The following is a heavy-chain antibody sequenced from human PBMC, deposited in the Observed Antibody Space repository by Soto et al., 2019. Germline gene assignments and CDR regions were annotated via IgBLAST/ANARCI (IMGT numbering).Heavy chain of an antibody. V-gene: IGHV1-69*13. D-gene: IGHD1-1*01. CDR2: IVPIFVTT. J-gene: IGHJ4*02. CDR1: GRTFSNYP. Sequence: ASVKVSCKASGRTFSNYPIAWDRQAPGQGLGRVGAIVPIFVTTNYAQNFQGRVTLTADESASTAYMELSSLTSAHTALYYCARPRTVATTMGYDFWGQGTQVTVSS. CDR3: ARPRTVATTMGYDF.